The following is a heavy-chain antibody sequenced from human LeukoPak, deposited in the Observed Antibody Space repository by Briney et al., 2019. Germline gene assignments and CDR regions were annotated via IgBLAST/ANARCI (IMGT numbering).Heavy chain of an antibody. Sequence: GGSLRLSCAASGFTFSDYYMSWIRQAPGKGLEWVSYISSSGSTIYCADSVKGRFTISRDNAKNSLYLQMNSLRAEDTAVYYCARDAYSSTRSSYFDYWGQGTLVTVSS. D-gene: IGHD6-13*01. J-gene: IGHJ4*02. V-gene: IGHV3-11*01. CDR1: GFTFSDYY. CDR3: ARDAYSSTRSSYFDY. CDR2: ISSSGSTI.